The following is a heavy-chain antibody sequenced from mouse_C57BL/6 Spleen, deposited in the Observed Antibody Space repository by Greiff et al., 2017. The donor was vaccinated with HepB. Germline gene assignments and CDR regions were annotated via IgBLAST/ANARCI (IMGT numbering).Heavy chain of an antibody. V-gene: IGHV1-82*01. Sequence: VQLQQSGPELVKPGASVKISCKASGYAFSSSWMNWVKQRPGKGLEWIGRIYPGDGDTNYNGKFKGKATLTADKSSSTAYMQLSSLTSEDSAVYFCAREGYYGSRYAMDYWGQGTSVTVSS. CDR2: IYPGDGDT. D-gene: IGHD1-1*01. CDR1: GYAFSSSW. J-gene: IGHJ4*01. CDR3: AREGYYGSRYAMDY.